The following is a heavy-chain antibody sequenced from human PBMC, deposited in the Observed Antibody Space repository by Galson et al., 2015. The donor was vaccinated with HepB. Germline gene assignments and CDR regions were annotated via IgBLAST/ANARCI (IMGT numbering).Heavy chain of an antibody. CDR1: GYSFTSYW. CDR3: ARTPRGALRFLEWLGY. V-gene: IGHV5-10-1*01. Sequence: SGAEVKKPGESLRISCKGSGYSFTSYWISWVRQMPGKGLEWMGRIDPSDSYTNYSPSFQGHVTISADKSISTAYLQWSSLKASDTAMYYCARTPRGALRFLEWLGYWGQGTLVTVSS. CDR2: IDPSDSYT. D-gene: IGHD3-3*01. J-gene: IGHJ4*02.